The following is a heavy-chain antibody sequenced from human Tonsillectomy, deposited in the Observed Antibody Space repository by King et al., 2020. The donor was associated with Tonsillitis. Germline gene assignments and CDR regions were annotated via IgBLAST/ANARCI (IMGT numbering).Heavy chain of an antibody. J-gene: IGHJ3*01. CDR1: GGSISSFY. CDR2: VYYTGST. V-gene: IGHV4-59*01. Sequence: QLQESGPGLVKPSETLSLTCTVSGGSISSFYYSWIRQPPGKGLEWIGYVYYTGSTSYGPSFKGRVTISVDTSESQVSLKVTSVTAAYTSVYFCARDTSVVPALAVSGQGIMVTVSS. D-gene: IGHD2-2*01. CDR3: ARDTSVVPALAV.